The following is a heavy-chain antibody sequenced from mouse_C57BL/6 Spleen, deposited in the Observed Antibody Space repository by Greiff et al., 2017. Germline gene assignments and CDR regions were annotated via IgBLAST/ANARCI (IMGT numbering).Heavy chain of an antibody. CDR3: ARSFWAYGFDY. CDR2: ISGGGGNT. D-gene: IGHD1-1*01. CDR1: GFTFSSYT. J-gene: IGHJ2*01. V-gene: IGHV5-9*01. Sequence: EVKLVESGGGLVKPGGSLKLSCAASGFTFSSYTMSWVRQTPEKRLEWVATISGGGGNTYYPDSVKGRFTISRDNAKNTLYLQMSSLRSEDTALYYCARSFWAYGFDYWGQGTTLTVSS.